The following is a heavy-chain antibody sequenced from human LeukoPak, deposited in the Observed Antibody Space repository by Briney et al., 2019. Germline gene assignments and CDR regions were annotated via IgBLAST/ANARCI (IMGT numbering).Heavy chain of an antibody. CDR1: GFTFSSYA. D-gene: IGHD4-17*01. V-gene: IGHV3-23*01. CDR3: AKDSMNYGDYIYGAFDI. CDR2: ISGSGGST. J-gene: IGHJ3*02. Sequence: GGSLRLSCAASGFTFSSYAMGWVRQAPGKGLEWVSAISGSGGSTYYADSVKGRFTISRDNSKNTLYLQMNSLRAEDTAVYYCAKDSMNYGDYIYGAFDIWGQGTMVTVSS.